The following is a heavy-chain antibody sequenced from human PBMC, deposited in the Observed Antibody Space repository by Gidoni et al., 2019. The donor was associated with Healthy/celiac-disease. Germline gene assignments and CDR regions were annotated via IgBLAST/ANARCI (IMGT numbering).Heavy chain of an antibody. CDR3: ARAAKYNSVVVVAATYRPYNWFDP. D-gene: IGHD2-15*01. Sequence: QVQLQQWGAGLLKPSETLSLTCAVYGGSFSGYYWSWIRQPPGKGLEWIGEINHRGSTNDNPSLKSRVTISGDTSKNQFSLKLSSVTAADTAVYYCARAAKYNSVVVVAATYRPYNWFDPWGQGTLVTVSS. CDR2: INHRGST. J-gene: IGHJ5*02. V-gene: IGHV4-34*01. CDR1: GGSFSGYY.